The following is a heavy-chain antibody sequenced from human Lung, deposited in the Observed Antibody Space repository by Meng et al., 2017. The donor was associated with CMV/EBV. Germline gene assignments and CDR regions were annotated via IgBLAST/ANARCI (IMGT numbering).Heavy chain of an antibody. CDR2: IYYSGSS. V-gene: IGHV4-30-4*08. J-gene: IGHJ6*02. CDR1: GASIDSDNYY. CDR3: ARADYYNLMDV. Sequence: SETLSLTCTVSGASIDSDNYYWSWIRQPPGKGLEWIGYIYYSGSSFYNPALKSRVTISLNMSKNQFSLYLSSVSSAATAVYYGARADYYNLMDVWGQGTTVTVSS.